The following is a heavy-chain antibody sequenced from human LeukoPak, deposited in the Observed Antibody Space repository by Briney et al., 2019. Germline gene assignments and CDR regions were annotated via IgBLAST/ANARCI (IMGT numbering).Heavy chain of an antibody. CDR1: GYTFTSYY. J-gene: IGHJ4*02. CDR3: ATDPLAVAGTNY. Sequence: ASVKVSCKASGYTFTSYYMHWVRQAPGQGLEWMGIINPSGGSTSYAQKFQGRVTMTEDTSTDTAYMELSSLRSEDTAVYYCATDPLAVAGTNYWGQGTLVTVSS. CDR2: INPSGGST. D-gene: IGHD6-19*01. V-gene: IGHV1-46*01.